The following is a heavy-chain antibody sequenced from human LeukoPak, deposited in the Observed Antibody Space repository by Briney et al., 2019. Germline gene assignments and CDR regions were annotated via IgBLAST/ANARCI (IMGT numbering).Heavy chain of an antibody. D-gene: IGHD3-22*01. V-gene: IGHV4-39*07. CDR1: GGSISSSSYY. CDR2: IYYSGST. CDR3: AIYYDSSGYYVKLVQYYFDY. J-gene: IGHJ4*02. Sequence: SETLSLTCTVSGGSISSSSYYWGWIRQPPGKGLEWIGSIYYSGSTYYNPSLKSRVTISVDTSKNQFSLKLSSVTAADTAVYYCAIYYDSSGYYVKLVQYYFDYWGQGTLVTVSS.